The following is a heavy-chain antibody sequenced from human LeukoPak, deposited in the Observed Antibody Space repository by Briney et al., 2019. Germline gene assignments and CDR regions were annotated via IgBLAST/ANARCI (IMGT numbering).Heavy chain of an antibody. V-gene: IGHV3-7*01. CDR2: IKPEGSQE. Sequence: PGGSLRLSCAGSGFTFSSYWMTWVRQAPGKGLEWMANIKPEGSQENYVDSAKGRFTISRDNAKESVFLQMNSLRAEDTAVYYCVRVGFSDEGFDHWGQGTLVTVSS. CDR3: VRVGFSDEGFDH. D-gene: IGHD2-15*01. CDR1: GFTFSSYW. J-gene: IGHJ4*02.